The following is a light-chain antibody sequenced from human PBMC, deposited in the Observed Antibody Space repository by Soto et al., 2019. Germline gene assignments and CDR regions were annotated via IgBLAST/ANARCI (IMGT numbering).Light chain of an antibody. CDR2: GTS. V-gene: IGKV3-20*01. Sequence: EMVLTQSPGTLSLSPGERATLSCRASQSVTSTSFAWYQQKPGQAPRLLIYGTSSRAGGIPARFSGSGSGTDFTLTIDRLEPEDFAVYYCQQYGSSRWTFGQGTKV. CDR1: QSVTSTS. CDR3: QQYGSSRWT. J-gene: IGKJ1*01.